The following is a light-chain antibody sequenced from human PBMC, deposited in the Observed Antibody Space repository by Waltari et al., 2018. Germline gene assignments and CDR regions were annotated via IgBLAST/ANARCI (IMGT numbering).Light chain of an antibody. V-gene: IGLV2-11*01. CDR1: SSDVGGYNY. Sequence: QSALTQPRSVSGSPGQSVTISCTGTSSDVGGYNYVSWYQQHPGKAPKLMIYEVSKRPSVVPDRFSGSKSGNTASLTISGLQAEDEADYYCCSYAGSYTLVVFGGGTKLTVL. CDR2: EVS. J-gene: IGLJ2*01. CDR3: CSYAGSYTLVV.